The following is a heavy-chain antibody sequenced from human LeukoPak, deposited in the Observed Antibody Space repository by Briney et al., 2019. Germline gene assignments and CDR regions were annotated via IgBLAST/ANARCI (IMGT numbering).Heavy chain of an antibody. CDR1: GFTFSTYW. D-gene: IGHD5-18*01. J-gene: IGHJ4*02. Sequence: GGPLRLSCAVSGFTFSTYWMRWLRQAPGKGLEWVTNIDEDGGEKNYVDSVKGRFTISRDNAKNSLYLQMSSLRVEDTAVYYCARGVASAVGPADYWGQGTLVTVSS. CDR2: IDEDGGEK. CDR3: ARGVASAVGPADY. V-gene: IGHV3-7*01.